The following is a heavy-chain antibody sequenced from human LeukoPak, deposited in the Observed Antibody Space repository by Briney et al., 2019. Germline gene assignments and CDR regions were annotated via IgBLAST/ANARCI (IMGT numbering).Heavy chain of an antibody. CDR1: GFTFDDYG. CDR3: ARGGRYSSSWIDNWFDP. Sequence: GGSLRLSCAASGFTFDDYGMSWVRQAPGKGLEWVSGINWNGGSTGYADSVKGRFTISRDNAKNSLYLQMNSLRAEDTALHHCARGGRYSSSWIDNWFDPWGQGTLVTVSS. CDR2: INWNGGST. V-gene: IGHV3-20*01. J-gene: IGHJ5*02. D-gene: IGHD6-13*01.